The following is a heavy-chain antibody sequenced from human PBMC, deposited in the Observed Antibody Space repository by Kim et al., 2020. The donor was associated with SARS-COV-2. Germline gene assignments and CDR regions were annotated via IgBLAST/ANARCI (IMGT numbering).Heavy chain of an antibody. CDR3: ARDALLYSTLLYYFDS. CDR2: ILTSSTYI. D-gene: IGHD1-26*01. J-gene: IGHJ4*02. CDR1: GFTFSTYS. V-gene: IGHV3-21*01. Sequence: GGSLRLSCAASGFTFSTYSMNWVRQAPGKGLEWVSSILTSSTYIYYADSVKGRFTISRDNAKNSLYLQMNSLRAEDTAVYYCARDALLYSTLLYYFDSWGQGTLVTVSS.